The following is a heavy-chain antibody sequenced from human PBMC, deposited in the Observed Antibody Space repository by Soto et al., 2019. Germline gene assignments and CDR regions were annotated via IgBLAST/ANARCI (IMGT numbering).Heavy chain of an antibody. CDR1: GGTFSSYT. Sequence: GASVKVSCKASGGTFSSYTISWVRQAPGQGLEWMGRIIPILGIANYAQKFQGRVTITADKSTSTAYMELSSLRSEDTAVYYCARINYITMVRGVIITYRYFDLWGRGTRVTVSS. V-gene: IGHV1-69*02. CDR3: ARINYITMVRGVIITYRYFDL. J-gene: IGHJ2*01. D-gene: IGHD3-10*01. CDR2: IIPILGIA.